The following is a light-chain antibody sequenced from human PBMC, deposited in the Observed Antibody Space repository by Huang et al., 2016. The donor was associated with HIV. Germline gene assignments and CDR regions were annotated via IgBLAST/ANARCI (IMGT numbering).Light chain of an antibody. CDR1: QSISNS. V-gene: IGKV3-15*01. CDR2: GAS. Sequence: EIVMTQSPVTLSVSPGERASLSCRAGQSISNSLAWYQQKPGQAPRLLIYGASPRATGVPARFSGSGSATEFTLTINTLQSEDFAVYFCQQYNSWPLTFGPGTKVAIK. J-gene: IGKJ3*01. CDR3: QQYNSWPLT.